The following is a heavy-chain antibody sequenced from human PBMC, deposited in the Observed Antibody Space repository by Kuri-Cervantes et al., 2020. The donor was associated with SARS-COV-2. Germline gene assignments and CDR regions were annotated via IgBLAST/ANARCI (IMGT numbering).Heavy chain of an antibody. D-gene: IGHD1-7*01. J-gene: IGHJ6*03. V-gene: IGHV4-4*07. CDR3: ARDNPSFNWNYHPPYYYYYMDV. Sequence: GSLRLSCTVSGGSISSYYRSWIRQPAGKGLEWIGRIYTSRRTNYYTSLKGRVTMSVDTSKNQFSMKLSSVTAADTAVYYGARDNPSFNWNYHPPYYYYYMDVWGKGTTVTVSS. CDR1: GGSISSYY. CDR2: IYTSRRT.